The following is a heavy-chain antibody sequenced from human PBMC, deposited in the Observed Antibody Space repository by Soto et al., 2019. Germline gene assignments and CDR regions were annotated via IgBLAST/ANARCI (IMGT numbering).Heavy chain of an antibody. CDR2: IYLSCDE. J-gene: IGHJ3*02. Sequence: SGPTLVNPTQALTLTCSFSGFSLSTSGVGVGWIRQSPGKALEWLALIYLSCDEHYRPALKSKLSLVHDTSTKDVVPRLTDMDPAXTGTHSCERGIATLEVVALDIWGRGTMASLSS. CDR1: GFSLSTSGVG. CDR3: ERGIATLEVVALDI. V-gene: IGHV2-5*04. D-gene: IGHD6-6*01.